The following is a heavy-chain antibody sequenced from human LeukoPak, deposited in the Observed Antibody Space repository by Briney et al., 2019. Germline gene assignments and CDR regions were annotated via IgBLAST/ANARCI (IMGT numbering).Heavy chain of an antibody. J-gene: IGHJ5*02. CDR3: ARDSHGGNSGGA. CDR2: ISGSGGST. D-gene: IGHD4-23*01. CDR1: GFTFSSYA. V-gene: IGHV3-23*01. Sequence: GGSLRLSCAASGFTFSSYAMSWVRQAARKGLEWVSAISGSGGSTYYADSVKGRFTISRDNSKNTLYLQMNSLRAEDAAVYYCARDSHGGNSGGAWGQGTLVTVSS.